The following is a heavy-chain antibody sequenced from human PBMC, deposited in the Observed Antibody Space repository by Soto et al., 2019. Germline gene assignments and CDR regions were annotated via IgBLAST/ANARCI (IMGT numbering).Heavy chain of an antibody. V-gene: IGHV3-30*18. J-gene: IGHJ6*02. CDR1: GFTFSTYG. Sequence: SLRLSCAASGFTFSTYGMQWVRQAPGKGLEWVAVISCDGYLKYYVDAVKGRFTVARDNSKNTLFLEMNSLRVEDTAVYFCAKDFKVSGSHYGTLNYYYGMDVWGQGTTVTVSS. CDR3: AKDFKVSGSHYGTLNYYYGMDV. D-gene: IGHD3-10*01. CDR2: ISCDGYLK.